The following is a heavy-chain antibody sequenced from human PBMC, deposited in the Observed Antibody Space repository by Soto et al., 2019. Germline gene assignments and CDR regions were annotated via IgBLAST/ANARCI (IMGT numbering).Heavy chain of an antibody. CDR3: ARARSGSYETYFQH. CDR2: ISYDGSNK. CDR1: GFTFSSYA. D-gene: IGHD1-26*01. J-gene: IGHJ1*01. Sequence: PGGSLRLSCAASGFTFSSYAMHWVRQAPGKGLEWVAVISYDGSNKYYADSVKGRFTISRDNSKNTLYLQMNSLRAEDTAVYYCARARSGSYETYFQHWGQGTLVTVSS. V-gene: IGHV3-30-3*01.